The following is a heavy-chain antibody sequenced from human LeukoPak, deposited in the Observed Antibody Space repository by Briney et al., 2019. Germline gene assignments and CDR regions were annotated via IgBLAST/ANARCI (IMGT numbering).Heavy chain of an antibody. CDR1: GYTFTSYD. V-gene: IGHV1-8*03. CDR2: MNPNSGNT. J-gene: IGHJ4*02. D-gene: IGHD6-13*01. Sequence: ASVKVSCKASGYTFTSYDINWVRQATGQGLEWMGWMNPNSGNTGYAQKFQGRVTITRSTSISTAYMELSSLRSEDTAVYYCARGARYSSSWYGSNYWGQGPLVTVPS. CDR3: ARGARYSSSWYGSNY.